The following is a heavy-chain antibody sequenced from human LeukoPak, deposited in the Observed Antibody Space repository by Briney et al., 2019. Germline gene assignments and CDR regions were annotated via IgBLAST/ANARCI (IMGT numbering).Heavy chain of an antibody. CDR2: IKSDGSST. V-gene: IGHV3-74*01. CDR1: GFTFSNNW. CDR3: ARDAAFSAFNM. J-gene: IGHJ3*02. Sequence: GGSLRLSCAASGFTFSNNWMHWVRLTPEKGLVWVSRIKSDGSSTTYADSVKGRFTISRDNAKNTLYLQMNSLRDEDTAVYYCARDAAFSAFNMWGQGTMVTVSS. D-gene: IGHD2-15*01.